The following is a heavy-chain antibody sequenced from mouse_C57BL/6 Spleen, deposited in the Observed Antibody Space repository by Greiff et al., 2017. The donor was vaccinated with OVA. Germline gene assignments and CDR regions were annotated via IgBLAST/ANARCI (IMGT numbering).Heavy chain of an antibody. J-gene: IGHJ2*01. Sequence: VKLMESGAELARPGASVKLSCKASGYTFTSYGISWVKQRTGQGLEWIGEIYPRSGNTYYNEKFKGKATLTADKSSSTAYMELRSLTSEDSAVYFCARAETTVVAHWGQGTTLTVSS. V-gene: IGHV1-81*01. CDR2: IYPRSGNT. D-gene: IGHD1-1*01. CDR1: GYTFTSYG. CDR3: ARAETTVVAH.